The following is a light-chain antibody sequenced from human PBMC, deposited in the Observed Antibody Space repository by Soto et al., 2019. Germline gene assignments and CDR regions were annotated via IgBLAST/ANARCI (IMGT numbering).Light chain of an antibody. CDR1: SSDVGGYNF. J-gene: IGLJ2*01. CDR3: NSYGGSSNVV. V-gene: IGLV2-8*01. Sequence: QSVLTQPPSASGSPGQSVTISCTGTSSDVGGYNFVSWYQQYPGKAPKIIIYEVSKRASGVPDRFSGSKSGNTASLTVSGLQDDDEADYYCNSYGGSSNVVFGGGTKLTVL. CDR2: EVS.